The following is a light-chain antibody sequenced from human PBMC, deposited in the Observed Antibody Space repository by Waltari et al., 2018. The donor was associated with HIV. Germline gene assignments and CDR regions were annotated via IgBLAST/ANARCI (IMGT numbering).Light chain of an antibody. CDR3: AAWNDSLSGYV. V-gene: IGLV1-47*01. Sequence: QSVLTQPPSASGTPGQRVTISCSGSSSTIERNYVYWYQHFPGTAPKLLIYRNNQRPSGVPDRISGSKSGTSASLAISGLRSEDEADYYCAAWNDSLSGYVFGTGTKVTV. CDR1: SSTIERNY. J-gene: IGLJ1*01. CDR2: RNN.